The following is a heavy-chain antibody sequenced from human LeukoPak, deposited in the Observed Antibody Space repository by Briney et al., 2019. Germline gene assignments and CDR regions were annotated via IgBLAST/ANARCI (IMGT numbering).Heavy chain of an antibody. CDR3: ARAPPDFWRGYPPPHFDY. J-gene: IGHJ4*02. D-gene: IGHD3-3*01. Sequence: PSETLSLTCTVSGGSISSYYWSWIRQPPGKGLEWIGYIYYSGSTNYNPSLKSRVTISVDTSKNQFSLKLSSVTAADTAVYYCARAPPDFWRGYPPPHFDYWGQGTLVTVSS. V-gene: IGHV4-59*01. CDR1: GGSISSYY. CDR2: IYYSGST.